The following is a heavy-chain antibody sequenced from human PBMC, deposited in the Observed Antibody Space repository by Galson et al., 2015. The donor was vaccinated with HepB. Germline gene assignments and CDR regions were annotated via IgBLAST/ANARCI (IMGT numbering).Heavy chain of an antibody. CDR2: ISSSSSYI. CDR3: ARDMGPYSSGWYPVDY. V-gene: IGHV3-21*01. D-gene: IGHD6-19*01. J-gene: IGHJ4*02. CDR1: GFTFSSYS. Sequence: SLRLSCAASGFTFSSYSMNWVRQAPGKGLEWVSSISSSSSYIYYADSVKGRFTISRDNAKNSLYLQMNSLRAEDTAVYYCARDMGPYSSGWYPVDYWGQGTLVTVSS.